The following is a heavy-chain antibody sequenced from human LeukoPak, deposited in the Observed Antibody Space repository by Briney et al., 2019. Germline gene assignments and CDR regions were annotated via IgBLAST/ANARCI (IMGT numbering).Heavy chain of an antibody. J-gene: IGHJ4*02. CDR2: INPHIGDT. V-gene: IGHV1-2*06. CDR1: GYTFTAYY. Sequence: ASVKVSCKTSGYTFTAYYMHWVRQAPGQGLEWMGRINPHIGDTNYARKFQGRVTMTRDTSISTAYMELSGLRSDDTAVYYCARDLSDSSGFYLDWGQGTLVTVSS. CDR3: ARDLSDSSGFYLD. D-gene: IGHD3-22*01.